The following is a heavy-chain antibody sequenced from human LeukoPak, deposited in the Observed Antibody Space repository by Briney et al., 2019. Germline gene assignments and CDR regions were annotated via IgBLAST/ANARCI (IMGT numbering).Heavy chain of an antibody. V-gene: IGHV3-23*01. CDR3: AKEGSIVGATGFDY. CDR2: ISSGGRNT. J-gene: IGHJ4*02. CDR1: GITFSNFG. Sequence: GSLRLSCAASGITFSNFGMTWVRQAPGKGLEWVSSISSGGRNTYYADSVKGRFTISRDNSKNTLYLLMNTLRAGDTAIYYCAKEGSIVGATGFDYWGQGTLVTVSS. D-gene: IGHD1-26*01.